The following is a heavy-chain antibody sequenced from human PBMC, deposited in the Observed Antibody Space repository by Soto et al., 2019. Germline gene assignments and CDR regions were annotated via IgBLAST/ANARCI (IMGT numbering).Heavy chain of an antibody. J-gene: IGHJ6*02. CDR3: ARGGGGDYYYGMDV. CDR1: GGSISSGDYY. D-gene: IGHD3-16*01. Sequence: SETLSLTCTVSGGSISSGDYYWSWIRQPPGKGLEWIGYIYYSGSTYYNPSLKSRVTISVDTSKNQFSLKLSSVTAADTAVYYCARGGGGDYYYGMDVWGQGTTVTVSS. CDR2: IYYSGST. V-gene: IGHV4-30-4*01.